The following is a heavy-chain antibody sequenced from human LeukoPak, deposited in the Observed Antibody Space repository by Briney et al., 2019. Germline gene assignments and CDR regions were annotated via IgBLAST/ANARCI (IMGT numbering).Heavy chain of an antibody. J-gene: IGHJ4*02. V-gene: IGHV1-2*06. Sequence: GASVKVSCKASGYTFTDYYIHWVRQAPGQDLEWMGRISPNNGGTNYAEKFQGRVTMTSDTSISTAYMELSRLTSDDTAVFYCARGAGLFTMLRGVINWGQGTLVTVSS. CDR3: ARGAGLFTMLRGVIN. D-gene: IGHD3-10*01. CDR2: ISPNNGGT. CDR1: GYTFTDYY.